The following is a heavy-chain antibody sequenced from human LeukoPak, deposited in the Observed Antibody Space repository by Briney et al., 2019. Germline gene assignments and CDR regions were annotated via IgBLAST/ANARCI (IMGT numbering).Heavy chain of an antibody. CDR3: ARVDAAVAGTSWFDP. V-gene: IGHV4-59*11. J-gene: IGHJ5*02. D-gene: IGHD6-19*01. CDR2: IYYSGST. Sequence: SETLSLTCTVSGGSISSHYWSWIRQPPGKGLGGIGYIYYSGSTNYNPSLKSRVTISVDTSKNQFSLKLSSVTAADTAVYYCARVDAAVAGTSWFDPWGQGTLVTVSS. CDR1: GGSISSHY.